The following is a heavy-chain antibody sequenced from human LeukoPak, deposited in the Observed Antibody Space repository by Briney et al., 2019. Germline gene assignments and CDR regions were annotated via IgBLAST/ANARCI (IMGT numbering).Heavy chain of an antibody. Sequence: PGGSLRLSCAASGFTFSSYAMSWVRQAPGKGLEWVSAISGSGGSTYYADSVKGRFTISRDNSKNTLYLQMNSLRAEDTAVYYCAKDWYGSSWYTLDPCGQGTLVTVSS. J-gene: IGHJ5*02. CDR2: ISGSGGST. CDR3: AKDWYGSSWYTLDP. CDR1: GFTFSSYA. V-gene: IGHV3-23*01. D-gene: IGHD6-13*01.